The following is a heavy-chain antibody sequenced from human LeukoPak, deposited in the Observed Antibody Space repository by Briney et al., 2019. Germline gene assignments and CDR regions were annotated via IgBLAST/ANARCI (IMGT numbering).Heavy chain of an antibody. CDR3: ARQTVLGDFDY. D-gene: IGHD1-1*01. V-gene: IGHV1-2*02. CDR2: INPNSGGT. J-gene: IGHJ4*02. Sequence: ASVTVSCKSSGYTFTVYYMHWVRQAPGQGREWMGWINPNSGGTNYAQKFQGRGTMTRDTSISTAYMELSRLRSDDTAVYYCARQTVLGDFDYWGQGTLVTVSS. CDR1: GYTFTVYY.